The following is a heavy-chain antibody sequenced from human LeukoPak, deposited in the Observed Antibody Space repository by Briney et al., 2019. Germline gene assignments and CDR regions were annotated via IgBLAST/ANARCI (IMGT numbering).Heavy chain of an antibody. CDR2: IYPGDSDA. J-gene: IGHJ4*02. V-gene: IGHV5-51*01. D-gene: IGHD5-18*01. CDR1: GYSFDNYW. CDR3: ARHRTAMVIRSVFDY. Sequence: PGEPLKISCKGSGYSFDNYWIGWVRQMPGRGLEWMGVIYPGDSDARYSPSFQGQVTISADKSISTAYLQWSSLKASDTAMYYCARHRTAMVIRSVFDYWGQGTLVTVYS.